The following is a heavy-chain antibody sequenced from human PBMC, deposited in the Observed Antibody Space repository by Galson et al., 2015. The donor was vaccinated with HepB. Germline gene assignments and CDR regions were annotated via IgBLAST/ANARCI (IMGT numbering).Heavy chain of an antibody. D-gene: IGHD3-22*01. Sequence: TLSLTCTVSGGSISSGGYYWSWIRQHPGKGLEWIGYIYYSGSTYYNPSLKSRVTISVDTSKNQFSLKLSSVTAADTAVYYCARSIEYYYDSSGTPNNWFDPWGQGTLVTVSS. CDR3: ARSIEYYYDSSGTPNNWFDP. J-gene: IGHJ5*02. CDR2: IYYSGST. CDR1: GGSISSGGYY. V-gene: IGHV4-31*03.